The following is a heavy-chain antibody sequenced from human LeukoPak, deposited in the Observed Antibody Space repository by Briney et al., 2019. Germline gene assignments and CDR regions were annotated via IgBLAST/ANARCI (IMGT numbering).Heavy chain of an antibody. D-gene: IGHD1-1*01. Sequence: GGSLTLTCAASGFTFSDYYLIWIGQAPGKGLECLSYIGPSGSTIYYADSVKGRFTISRDNAKNSLYLQMKSLRAEDTAVSYCGRTSWNPEYWGQGTLVTVSS. CDR2: IGPSGSTI. CDR1: GFTFSDYY. V-gene: IGHV3-11*04. J-gene: IGHJ4*02. CDR3: GRTSWNPEY.